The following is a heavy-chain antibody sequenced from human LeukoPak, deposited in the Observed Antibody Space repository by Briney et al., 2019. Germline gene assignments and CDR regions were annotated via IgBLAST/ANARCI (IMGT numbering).Heavy chain of an antibody. CDR2: IKEDGSEK. D-gene: IGHD3-22*01. Sequence: HPGGSLRLSCAASGFKFSTYWMSWVRQAPGKGLEWVANIKEDGSEKYYVDSVKGRFTISRDNAKETLYLQMNSLRAEDTAVYYCARCSSGYYYADYWGQGTLVTVSS. CDR1: GFKFSTYW. J-gene: IGHJ4*02. CDR3: ARCSSGYYYADY. V-gene: IGHV3-7*01.